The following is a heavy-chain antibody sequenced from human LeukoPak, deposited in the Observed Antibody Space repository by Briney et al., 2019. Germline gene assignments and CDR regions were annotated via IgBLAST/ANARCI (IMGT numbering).Heavy chain of an antibody. Sequence: GASVKVSCKAYGYTFCSHGISWARQAPGQGLEWMGWISAYNGDINSAKKLQGRLTMTTDTSTNTAYMELRGLRSDDTAVYYCARDWVRYCSTASCLLQFDSWGQGTLVTVSS. D-gene: IGHD3-16*02. V-gene: IGHV1-18*01. CDR1: GYTFCSHG. J-gene: IGHJ4*02. CDR2: ISAYNGDI. CDR3: ARDWVRYCSTASCLLQFDS.